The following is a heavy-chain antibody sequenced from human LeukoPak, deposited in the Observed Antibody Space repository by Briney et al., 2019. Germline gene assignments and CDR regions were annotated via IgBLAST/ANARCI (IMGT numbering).Heavy chain of an antibody. Sequence: PGGSLRLSCAASGFTVSSNFLSWVRQAPGKGLEWVSVIYSGGKTYYADSVKGRFIISRDNSKNTLYLQMNSLRAEDTAVYYCARGADRWNYFDYWGQGTLVTVSS. CDR3: ARGADRWNYFDY. CDR1: GFTVSSNF. V-gene: IGHV3-53*01. CDR2: IYSGGKT. J-gene: IGHJ4*02. D-gene: IGHD4-23*01.